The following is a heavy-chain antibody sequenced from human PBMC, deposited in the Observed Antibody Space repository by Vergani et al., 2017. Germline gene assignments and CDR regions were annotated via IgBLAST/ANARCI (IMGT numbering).Heavy chain of an antibody. CDR2: ILYDGSNK. CDR1: GFTFSSYC. Sequence: QVQLVESGGGVVQPGRSLRLSCAASGFTFSSYCMHWVRQAPGKGLELVAVILYDGSNKYYADSVKGRFTISRDNSKNTLYLQMNSLRAEDTAVYYCARRRGYSYKNSYYYYYMDVWGKGTTVTVSS. D-gene: IGHD5-18*01. V-gene: IGHV3-33*01. J-gene: IGHJ6*03. CDR3: ARRRGYSYKNSYYYYYMDV.